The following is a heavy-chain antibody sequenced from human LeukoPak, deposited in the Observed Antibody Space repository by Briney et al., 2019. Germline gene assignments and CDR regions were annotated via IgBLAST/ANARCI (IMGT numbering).Heavy chain of an antibody. Sequence: TGGSLRLSCGASGFTFSSYGMSWVRQPPGKGLEWVSPISDSGAETYYADSVKGRFTISRDNSKNTLYLQMNSLGVEDTAVYYCAEDPHFDRSDYWGQGTLVTVSS. J-gene: IGHJ4*02. V-gene: IGHV3-23*01. CDR1: GFTFSSYG. D-gene: IGHD3-9*01. CDR2: ISDSGAET. CDR3: AEDPHFDRSDY.